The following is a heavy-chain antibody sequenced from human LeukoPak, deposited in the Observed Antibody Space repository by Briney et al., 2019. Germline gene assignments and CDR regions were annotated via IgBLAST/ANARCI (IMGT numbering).Heavy chain of an antibody. CDR3: ARHLLERAYSSGRDAFDI. CDR2: IYYSGST. CDR1: GGSISSYY. J-gene: IGHJ3*02. Sequence: TSETLSLTCTVSGGSISSYYWSWIRQPPGKGLEWIGYIYYSGSTNYNPSLKSRVTISVDTSKNQFSLKLSSVTAADTAVYYCARHLLERAYSSGRDAFDIWGQGTMVTVSS. V-gene: IGHV4-59*08. D-gene: IGHD6-19*01.